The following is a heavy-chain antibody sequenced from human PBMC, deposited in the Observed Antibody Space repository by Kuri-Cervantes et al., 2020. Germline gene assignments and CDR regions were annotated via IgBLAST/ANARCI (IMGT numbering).Heavy chain of an antibody. Sequence: ASVKVSCKASGYTFTSYDINWVRQAPGQGLEWMGWISAYNGNTNYAQKLQGRVTMTTDTSTSTAYMELRSLRSDDTAVYYCARDWGGGSYYYYYYYGMDVWGQGTTVTVSS. CDR2: ISAYNGNT. CDR1: GYTFTSYD. CDR3: ARDWGGGSYYYYYYYGMDV. V-gene: IGHV1-18*01. J-gene: IGHJ6*02. D-gene: IGHD1-26*01.